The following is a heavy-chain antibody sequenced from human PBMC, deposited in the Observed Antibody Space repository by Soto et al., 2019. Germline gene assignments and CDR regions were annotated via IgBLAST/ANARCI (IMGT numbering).Heavy chain of an antibody. CDR3: AKELRGGNSRGHFDY. D-gene: IGHD2-21*02. J-gene: IGHJ4*02. Sequence: QVQLADSRGGVVQPGRCLRLSCAASGFTFTNYGMHWLRQAPGKGLEWVAFISYDGSNKYYAASMKGRFTISRDNAENPLYLQMTILGSEDTAVYYCAKELRGGNSRGHFDYWGQGTVVTVSS. V-gene: IGHV3-30*18. CDR1: GFTFTNYG. CDR2: ISYDGSNK.